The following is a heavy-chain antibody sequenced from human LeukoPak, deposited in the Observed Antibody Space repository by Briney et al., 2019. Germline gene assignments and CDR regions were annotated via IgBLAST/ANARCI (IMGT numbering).Heavy chain of an antibody. Sequence: PGGSLRLSCAVSGFTFSSYSMNWVRQAPGKGLEWVSSISSSSSYIYYADSVKGRFTIPRENPKNSLYLQMNSLRAEDTAVYYCARLPSYGSGRDYWGQGTLVTVSS. CDR2: ISSSSSYI. D-gene: IGHD5-18*01. V-gene: IGHV3-21*01. CDR3: ARLPSYGSGRDY. CDR1: GFTFSSYS. J-gene: IGHJ4*02.